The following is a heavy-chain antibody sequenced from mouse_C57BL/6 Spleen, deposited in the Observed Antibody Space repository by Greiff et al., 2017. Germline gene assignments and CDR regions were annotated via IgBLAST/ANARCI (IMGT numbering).Heavy chain of an antibody. Sequence: EVQGVESGGGLVKPGGSLKLSCAASGFTFSDYGMHWVRQAPEKGLEWVAYISSGSSTIYYADTVKGRFTSSRDSAKNTLLLQMTSLRSEDTAMYYCARPRDYSWFAYWGQGTLVTVAA. J-gene: IGHJ3*01. CDR2: ISSGSSTI. CDR1: GFTFSDYG. CDR3: ARPRDYSWFAY. D-gene: IGHD1-1*01. V-gene: IGHV5-17*01.